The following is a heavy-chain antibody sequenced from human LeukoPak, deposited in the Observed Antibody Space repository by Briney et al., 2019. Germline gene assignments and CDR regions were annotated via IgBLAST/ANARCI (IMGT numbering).Heavy chain of an antibody. CDR2: ISYDGSNK. CDR3: AKDFDI. Sequence: PGRSLRLSCAASGFTFSSYGMHWVRQAPGKGLEWVAVISYDGSNKYYADSVKGRSTISRDNSKNTLYLQMNSLRAEDTAVYYCAKDFDIWGQGTMVTVSS. CDR1: GFTFSSYG. V-gene: IGHV3-30*18. J-gene: IGHJ3*02.